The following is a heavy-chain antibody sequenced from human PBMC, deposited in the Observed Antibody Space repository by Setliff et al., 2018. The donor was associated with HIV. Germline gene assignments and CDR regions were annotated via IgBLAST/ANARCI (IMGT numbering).Heavy chain of an antibody. CDR3: ARHQSGYNFSPFDN. Sequence: SETLSLTCTVSSGSFSSRHYWGWIRQSPGKGLEWIGSVSYSGTTYYNPSLRSRITMSVDTSKNQFSLIVSSVAAADTATYYCARHQSGYNFSPFDNWGLGSLVTVSS. V-gene: IGHV4-39*01. CDR1: SGSFSSRHY. J-gene: IGHJ4*02. CDR2: VSYSGTT. D-gene: IGHD5-12*01.